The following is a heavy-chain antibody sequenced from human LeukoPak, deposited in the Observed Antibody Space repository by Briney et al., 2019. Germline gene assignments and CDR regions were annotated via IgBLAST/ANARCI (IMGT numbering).Heavy chain of an antibody. D-gene: IGHD3-22*01. Sequence: SETLSLTCAAYGGSFSGYFWTWIRQPPGKGLEWIGYIYYSGSTNYNPSLKSRVTISVDTSKNQFSLKLSSVTAADTAVHYCARVTPYDSSGYYSPSFDYWGQGTLVTVSS. V-gene: IGHV4-59*01. CDR1: GGSFSGYF. CDR3: ARVTPYDSSGYYSPSFDY. CDR2: IYYSGST. J-gene: IGHJ4*02.